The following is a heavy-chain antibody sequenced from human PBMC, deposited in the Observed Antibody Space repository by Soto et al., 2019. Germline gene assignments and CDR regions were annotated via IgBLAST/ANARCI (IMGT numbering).Heavy chain of an antibody. CDR2: IYYRGSI. J-gene: IGHJ6*02. CDR1: GGSISSYY. Sequence: QVQLQESGPGLVKPSETLSLTCTVSGGSISSYYWSWIRQPPGKGLEWIGYIYYRGSIKYDPSLKSRVTISVDTSKNQFSLKLSSVTAADTAVYYCARQGDILTGGGMDVWGQGTTVTVSS. V-gene: IGHV4-59*08. D-gene: IGHD3-9*01. CDR3: ARQGDILTGGGMDV.